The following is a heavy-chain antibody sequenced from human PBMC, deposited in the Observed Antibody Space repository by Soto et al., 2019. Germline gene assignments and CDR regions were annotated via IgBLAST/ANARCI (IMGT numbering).Heavy chain of an antibody. D-gene: IGHD5-12*01. J-gene: IGHJ4*02. CDR1: GYTFTGYY. CDR2: INPNSGGT. CDR3: AREMDIVATLAFDY. V-gene: IGHV1-2*02. Sequence: ASVKVSCKASGYTFTGYYMHCVLQSPGQGLEWMGWINPNSGGTNYAQKFQGRVTMTRDTSISTAYMELSRLRSDDTAVYYCAREMDIVATLAFDYWGQGTLVTVSS.